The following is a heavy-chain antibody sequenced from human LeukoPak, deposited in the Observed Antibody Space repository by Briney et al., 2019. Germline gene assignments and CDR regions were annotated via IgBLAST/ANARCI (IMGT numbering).Heavy chain of an antibody. J-gene: IGHJ4*02. CDR1: GFTFSNFA. CDR3: AKGKGAYCDGDCSGRILDY. Sequence: GGSLRLSCAASGFTFSNFAMSWVRQVSGKGLEWVSTISDSGGSTIYSGSVKGRFTISRDNSKNTLNLQMNSLRAEDTALYFCAKGKGAYCDGDCSGRILDYWGQGTLVTVSS. V-gene: IGHV3-23*01. CDR2: ISDSGGST. D-gene: IGHD2-21*02.